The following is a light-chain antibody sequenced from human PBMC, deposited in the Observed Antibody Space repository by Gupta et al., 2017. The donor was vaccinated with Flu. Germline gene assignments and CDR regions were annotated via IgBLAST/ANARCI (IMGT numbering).Light chain of an antibody. J-gene: IGLJ3*02. CDR3: EAWEDSLNGLWV. CDR1: SSNIGSNG. CDR2: NDN. Sequence: VAISCSGSSSNIGSNGVSWYQHLPGRAPNLLLYNDNKRRSGAPERFSGSKSGTSASLAISGLPAEEEAAYYCEAWEDSLNGLWVFGGGTKLTVL. V-gene: IGLV1-44*01.